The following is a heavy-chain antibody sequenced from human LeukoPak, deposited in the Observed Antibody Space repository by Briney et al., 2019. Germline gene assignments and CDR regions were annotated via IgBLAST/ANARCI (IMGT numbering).Heavy chain of an antibody. D-gene: IGHD2/OR15-2a*01. CDR1: GFTFSGYS. J-gene: IGHJ4*02. CDR2: IRNDGSVK. V-gene: IGHV3-30*04. Sequence: SGGSLRLSCTASGFTFSGYSMHWARQAPGKGLEWVAIIRNDGSVKYYVDSARGRFTISRYNSENTLHLQMDSLRAKDTDVYFCARGSEAGTFLIDNWGQGTLVTVSS. CDR3: ARGSEAGTFLIDN.